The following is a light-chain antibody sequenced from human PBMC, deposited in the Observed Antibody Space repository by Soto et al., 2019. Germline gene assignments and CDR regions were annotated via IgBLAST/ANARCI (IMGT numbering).Light chain of an antibody. CDR1: QSVGSN. CDR3: QHYTQWPRFT. J-gene: IGKJ2*01. Sequence: EIVMTQSPVTLSVSPGEGTTLSCRASQSVGSNLAWYQQKPGQAPRLLVYSSSTRATDVPARFTGSGSGTEFTLTVSSLQSEDVAVYFCQHYTQWPRFTFGQGTRLEIK. CDR2: SSS. V-gene: IGKV3-15*01.